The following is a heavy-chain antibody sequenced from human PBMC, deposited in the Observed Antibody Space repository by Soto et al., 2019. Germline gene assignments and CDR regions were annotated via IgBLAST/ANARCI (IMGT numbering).Heavy chain of an antibody. J-gene: IGHJ2*01. CDR3: ARKVLGSTSRPDWWYFDL. CDR1: GFTFTNYA. V-gene: IGHV3-23*01. CDR2: ISGGGDRT. Sequence: VQLLESGGGLVQPGGSLRLSCVGSGFTFTNYAMNWVRQTPGKGLEWVSTISGGGDRTFDADTVKGRFTISRDNSKNTVNLQMNSLRADDTAVYYCARKVLGSTSRPDWWYFDLWGRGTLVTVSS. D-gene: IGHD2-2*01.